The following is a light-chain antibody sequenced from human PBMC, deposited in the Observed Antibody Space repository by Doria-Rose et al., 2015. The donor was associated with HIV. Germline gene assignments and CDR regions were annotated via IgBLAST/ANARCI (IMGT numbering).Light chain of an antibody. J-gene: IGKJ1*01. CDR2: DGS. Sequence: TQSPGTLSLSPGERATLSCRASQSFSSTYLAWYQQKPGQAPSLLIYDGSARATVIPDRFSASGSGTDFTLTINRLEPEDFALYYCHQYGTPWTFGQGTKVEI. CDR1: QSFSSTY. V-gene: IGKV3-20*01. CDR3: HQYGTPWT.